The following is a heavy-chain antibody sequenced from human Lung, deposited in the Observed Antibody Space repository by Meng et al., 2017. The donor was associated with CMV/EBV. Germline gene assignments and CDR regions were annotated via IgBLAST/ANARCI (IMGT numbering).Heavy chain of an antibody. CDR1: GFTFSSYG. Sequence: SXAASGFTFSSYGMHWVRQAPGKGLEWVAFIRYDGSNKYYADSVKGRFTISRDNSKNTVYLQMESLRAEDAAVYYCAKEGKSVYSGSSYASWGQGTLVTVSS. D-gene: IGHD1-26*01. J-gene: IGHJ4*02. V-gene: IGHV3-30*02. CDR3: AKEGKSVYSGSSYAS. CDR2: IRYDGSNK.